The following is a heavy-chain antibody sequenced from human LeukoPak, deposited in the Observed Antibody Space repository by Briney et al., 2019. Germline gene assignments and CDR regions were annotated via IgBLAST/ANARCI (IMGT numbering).Heavy chain of an antibody. Sequence: PSETLSLTCTVSGDSISNAAYYWSWIRQPAGKGLEWIGRIYPSGSTNYNPSLKSRVTISVDTSKNQFSLKLSSVTAADTAVYYCARGNGVVNFDYWGQGTLVTVSS. CDR1: GDSISNAAYY. D-gene: IGHD3-3*01. CDR3: ARGNGVVNFDY. CDR2: IYPSGST. V-gene: IGHV4-61*02. J-gene: IGHJ4*02.